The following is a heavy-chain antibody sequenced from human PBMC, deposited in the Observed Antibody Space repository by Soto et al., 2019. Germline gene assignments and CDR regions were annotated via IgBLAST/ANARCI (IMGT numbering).Heavy chain of an antibody. J-gene: IGHJ4*02. CDR1: GFTFSSYA. CDR2: ISGSGGST. Sequence: GGSLRLSCAASGFTFSSYAMSWVRQAPGKGLEWVSAISGSGGSTYYADSVKGRFTISRDNSKQTLYLQMNSLIAEDTAVYYWAKFPASSSSGWYYFDYWGQGTLVTVSS. D-gene: IGHD6-19*01. V-gene: IGHV3-23*01. CDR3: AKFPASSSSGWYYFDY.